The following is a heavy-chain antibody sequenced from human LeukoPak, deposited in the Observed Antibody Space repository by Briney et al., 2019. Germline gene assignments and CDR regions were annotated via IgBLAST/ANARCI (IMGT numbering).Heavy chain of an antibody. D-gene: IGHD3-22*01. Sequence: SETLSLTCTVSGGSISSYSWSWIRQPPGKGLEWIGYLYYSGNTNYNPSLKSRVAISVDTSKNQFSLKLSSVTAADTAVYYCARVVTYYDSSGSVNGYFDLWGRGTLVTVSP. CDR3: ARVVTYYDSSGSVNGYFDL. J-gene: IGHJ2*01. CDR1: GGSISSYS. V-gene: IGHV4-59*01. CDR2: LYYSGNT.